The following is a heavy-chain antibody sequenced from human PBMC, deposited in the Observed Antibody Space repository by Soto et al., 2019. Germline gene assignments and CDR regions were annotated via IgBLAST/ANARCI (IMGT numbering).Heavy chain of an antibody. CDR3: ARDCSGGSCYPGMDV. CDR2: ISSSGYI. D-gene: IGHD2-15*01. V-gene: IGHV3-21*01. Sequence: EVQLVESGGGLVKPGGSLRLSCAASGFNFNSYTINWVRQAPGERLEWLSSISSSGYIFSTDSVSGRFTISRDNAKNSVYLQINSLRAEDTAVYFCARDCSGGSCYPGMDVWGQGTTVTVSS. J-gene: IGHJ6*02. CDR1: GFNFNSYT.